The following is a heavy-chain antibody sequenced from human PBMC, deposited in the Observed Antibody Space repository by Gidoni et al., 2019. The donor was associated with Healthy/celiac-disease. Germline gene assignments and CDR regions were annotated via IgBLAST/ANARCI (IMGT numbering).Heavy chain of an antibody. V-gene: IGHV4-4*07. D-gene: IGHD2-2*01. J-gene: IGHJ6*03. CDR2: IYTSGST. CDR3: ARDLPYCSSTSCSYMDV. CDR1: GGSISSYY. Sequence: QVQLQESGPGLVKPSETLSLTCTVSGGSISSYYWSWIRQPAGKGLEWIGRIYTSGSTNYNPSLKSRVTMSVDTSKNQFSLKLSSVTAADTAVYYCARDLPYCSSTSCSYMDVWGKGTTVTVSS.